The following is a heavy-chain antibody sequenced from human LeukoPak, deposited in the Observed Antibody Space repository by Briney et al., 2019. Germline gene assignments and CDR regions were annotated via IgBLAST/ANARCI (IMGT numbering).Heavy chain of an antibody. V-gene: IGHV4-39*07. D-gene: IGHD6-6*01. J-gene: IGHJ6*02. CDR3: ARDTIWSSSSGIYYYYGMDV. CDR2: IYYSGST. CDR1: GGSISSSSYY. Sequence: SETLSLTCTVSGGSISSSSYYWGWIRQPPGKGLEWIGSIYYSGSTYYNPSLKSRVTISVDTSKNQSSLKLSSVTAADTAVYYCARDTIWSSSSGIYYYYGMDVWGQGTTVTVSS.